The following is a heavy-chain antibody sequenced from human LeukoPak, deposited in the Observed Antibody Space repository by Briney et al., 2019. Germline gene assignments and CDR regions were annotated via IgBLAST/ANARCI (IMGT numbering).Heavy chain of an antibody. CDR1: GFTFSNAW. CDR3: TGPGEYSSSSVIDY. CDR2: IKSKTDGGTT. J-gene: IGHJ4*02. Sequence: GGSLRLSCAASGFTFSNAWMSWVRQAPGKGLEWVGRIKSKTDGGTTDYAAPVKGRSTISRDDSKNTLYLQMNSLKTEDTAVYYCTGPGEYSSSSVIDYWGQGTLVTVSS. V-gene: IGHV3-15*01. D-gene: IGHD6-6*01.